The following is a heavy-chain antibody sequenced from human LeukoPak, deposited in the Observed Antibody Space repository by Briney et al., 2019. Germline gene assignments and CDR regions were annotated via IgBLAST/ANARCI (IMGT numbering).Heavy chain of an antibody. V-gene: IGHV3-74*01. CDR3: ARGRLLLPRY. J-gene: IGHJ4*02. CDR2: INTDGSST. D-gene: IGHD3-10*01. Sequence: GGSLRLSCAASEFTFSSYWMHWVRQAPGKGLVWVSRINTDGSSTRYADSVKGRFTISRDNAKNTLYLQMNSLRAEDTAVYYCARGRLLLPRYWGQGTLVTVSS. CDR1: EFTFSSYW.